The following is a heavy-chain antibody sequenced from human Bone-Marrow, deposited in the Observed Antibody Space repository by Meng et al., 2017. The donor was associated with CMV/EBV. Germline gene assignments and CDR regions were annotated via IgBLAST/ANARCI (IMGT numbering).Heavy chain of an antibody. Sequence: GGSLRLSCAASGFTFSGSAMHWVRQASGKGLEWVGRIRSKANSYATAYAASVKGRFTISRDDSKNTAYLQMNSLKTEDTAVYSCTRPWAGGDTGTDYWGQGTLVTVSS. V-gene: IGHV3-73*01. D-gene: IGHD3-16*01. CDR3: TRPWAGGDTGTDY. J-gene: IGHJ4*02. CDR2: IRSKANSYAT. CDR1: GFTFSGSA.